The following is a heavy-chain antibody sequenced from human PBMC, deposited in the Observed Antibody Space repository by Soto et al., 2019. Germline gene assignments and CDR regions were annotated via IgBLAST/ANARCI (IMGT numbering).Heavy chain of an antibody. D-gene: IGHD3-10*01. V-gene: IGHV3-7*05. CDR3: ARDEFGGFVEY. Sequence: EVQLVESGGGLVQPGGSLRLSCEASGFSFSDSWLSWVRQTPGKGLEWVANINGDGRATFYEDSVRGRFTISRYNAKNSVSLQMTRLRVEDTALYHCARDEFGGFVEYWGQGSLVTVSS. CDR1: GFSFSDSW. CDR2: INGDGRAT. J-gene: IGHJ4*02.